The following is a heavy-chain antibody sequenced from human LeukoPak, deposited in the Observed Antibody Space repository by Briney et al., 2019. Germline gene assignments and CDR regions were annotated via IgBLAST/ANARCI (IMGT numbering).Heavy chain of an antibody. Sequence: PSETLSLTCTVSGASITTDAYYWGWIRQPPGKGLAWIGSIYYSGSTYYNPSLKSRVTISVDTSENQFSLKLSSVTAADTAVYYCAREDCSSTSCYYFDYWGQGTLVTVSS. V-gene: IGHV4-39*07. CDR2: IYYSGST. D-gene: IGHD2-2*01. J-gene: IGHJ4*02. CDR3: AREDCSSTSCYYFDY. CDR1: GASITTDAYY.